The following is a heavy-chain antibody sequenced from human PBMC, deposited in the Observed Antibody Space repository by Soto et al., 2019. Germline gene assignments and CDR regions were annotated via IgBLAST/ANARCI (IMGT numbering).Heavy chain of an antibody. J-gene: IGHJ6*02. CDR3: ARDPYGDYVDYYYGMDV. D-gene: IGHD4-17*01. CDR1: GFTFSSYS. Sequence: PGGSLRLSCAASGFTFSSYSMNWVGRAPGEGLEWVSSISSSSSYIYYADSVKGRFTISRDNAKNSLYLQMNSLRAEDTAVYYCARDPYGDYVDYYYGMDVWGQGTTVTVSS. CDR2: ISSSSSYI. V-gene: IGHV3-21*01.